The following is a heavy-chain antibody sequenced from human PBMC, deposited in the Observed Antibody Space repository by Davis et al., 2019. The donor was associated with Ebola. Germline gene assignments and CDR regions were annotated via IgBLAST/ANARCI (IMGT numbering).Heavy chain of an antibody. V-gene: IGHV4-4*02. Sequence: SETLSLTCAVSGGSISSSNWWSWVRQPPGKGLEWIGEIYHSGSTNYNPSLKSRVTISIDKSKNQFSLKLSSVTAADTAVYYCADDYYDSSGYYSLWGQGTLVTVSS. J-gene: IGHJ4*02. D-gene: IGHD3-22*01. CDR3: ADDYYDSSGYYSL. CDR2: IYHSGST. CDR1: GGSISSSNW.